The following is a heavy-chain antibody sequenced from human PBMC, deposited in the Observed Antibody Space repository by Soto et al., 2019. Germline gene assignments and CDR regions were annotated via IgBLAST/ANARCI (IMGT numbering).Heavy chain of an antibody. CDR3: ARATNLLWFGIYYGMDV. V-gene: IGHV1-3*01. CDR1: GYTFTSYA. CDR2: INAGNGNT. D-gene: IGHD3-10*01. Sequence: ASVKVSCKASGYTFTSYAMHWVRQAPGQRLEWMGWINAGNGNTKYSQKFQGRVTITRDTSASTAYMELSSLRSEDTAVYYCARATNLLWFGIYYGMDVWGQGTTVTVS. J-gene: IGHJ6*02.